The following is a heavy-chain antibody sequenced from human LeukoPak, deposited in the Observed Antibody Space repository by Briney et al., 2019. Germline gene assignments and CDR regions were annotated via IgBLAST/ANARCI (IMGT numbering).Heavy chain of an antibody. Sequence: SETLSLTCTVSGGSISAYYWSWIRQPPGGGLEWIGYISASGTTNYNPSLKSRVTMSVDTSKNQFSLKLSSVTAADTAVYYCARLPNDAFDFWGQGTVVTVSS. CDR2: ISASGTT. J-gene: IGHJ3*01. V-gene: IGHV4-4*09. CDR3: ARLPNDAFDF. CDR1: GGSISAYY.